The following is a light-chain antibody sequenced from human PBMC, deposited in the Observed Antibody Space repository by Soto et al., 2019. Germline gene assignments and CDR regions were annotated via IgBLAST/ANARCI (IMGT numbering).Light chain of an antibody. CDR2: GVT. Sequence: ALTQPASVCESPGQSITISCAGTSSDIGGYNYVSWYQQHPDKAPKLMIYGVTNRPSGVSDRFSGSKSGNTASLTISGLQAEDEADYYCTSYTSSSTYVFGTGTKVTVL. CDR3: TSYTSSSTYV. V-gene: IGLV2-14*01. J-gene: IGLJ1*01. CDR1: SSDIGGYNY.